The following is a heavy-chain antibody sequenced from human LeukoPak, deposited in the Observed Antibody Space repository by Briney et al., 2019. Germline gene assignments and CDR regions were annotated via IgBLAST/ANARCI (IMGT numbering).Heavy chain of an antibody. Sequence: GGSLRLSCTASGFTFSSYAMSWVRQAPGKGLEWLSAISGSGVSTYYADSVKGRFTISRDNSRNTLYLQMNSLRADDTAVYYCAPPVGSGAYFDYWGQGTLVTVSS. V-gene: IGHV3-23*01. CDR1: GFTFSSYA. J-gene: IGHJ4*02. CDR2: ISGSGVST. CDR3: APPVGSGAYFDY. D-gene: IGHD3-10*01.